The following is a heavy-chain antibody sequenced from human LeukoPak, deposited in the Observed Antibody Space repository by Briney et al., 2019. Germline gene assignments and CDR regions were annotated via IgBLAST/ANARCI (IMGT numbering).Heavy chain of an antibody. V-gene: IGHV4-39*07. CDR2: IYYSGST. CDR1: GGSISSSSYY. CDR3: ASRYCSSTSCYAFDY. D-gene: IGHD2-2*01. Sequence: NPSETLSLTCTVSGGSISSSSYYWGWIRQPPGKGLEWIGSIYYSGSTYYNPSLKSRVTISVDTSKNQFSLKLSSVTAADTAVYYCASRYCSSTSCYAFDYWGQGTLVTVSS. J-gene: IGHJ4*02.